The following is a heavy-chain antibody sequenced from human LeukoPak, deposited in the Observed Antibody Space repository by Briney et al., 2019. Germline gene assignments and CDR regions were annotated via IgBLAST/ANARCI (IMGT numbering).Heavy chain of an antibody. V-gene: IGHV4-59*12. CDR1: GGSISRYY. J-gene: IGHJ4*02. D-gene: IGHD6-19*01. CDR3: ARLGSSGWYLAPLDY. Sequence: SETLSLTCTVSGGSISRYYWSWIRQSPGKGLEWIGYIYYSGSTNYNPSLKSRVTISVDTSKNQFSLKLSSVTAADTAVYYCARLGSSGWYLAPLDYWGQGTLVTVSS. CDR2: IYYSGST.